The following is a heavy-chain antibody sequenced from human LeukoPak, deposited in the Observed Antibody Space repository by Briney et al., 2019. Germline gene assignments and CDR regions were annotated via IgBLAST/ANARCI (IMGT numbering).Heavy chain of an antibody. CDR3: VKDLVIVGATYYFYGMDV. Sequence: GGSLRLSCAASGFTFSTYNMNWVRQAPGKGLEWVALIEGDGSRTFYADSVKGRFTISRDNSKKSLYLQMSSLRSEDTALYFCVKDLVIVGATYYFYGMDVWGQGTTVTVSS. V-gene: IGHV3-43*02. CDR1: GFTFSTYN. D-gene: IGHD1-26*01. J-gene: IGHJ6*02. CDR2: IEGDGSRT.